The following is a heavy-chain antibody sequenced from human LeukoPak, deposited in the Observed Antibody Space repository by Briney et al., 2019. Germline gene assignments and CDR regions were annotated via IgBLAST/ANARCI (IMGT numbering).Heavy chain of an antibody. CDR1: GGSISGYY. CDR3: ARFLRGATNALEI. D-gene: IGHD1-26*01. J-gene: IGHJ3*02. Sequence: SETLSLTCTVSGGSISGYYWSWIRQPPGKGLEWIGYIYYSGSTNYNPSLKSRATISVDTSKNQFSLKLSSVTAADTAVYYCARFLRGATNALEIWGQGTMVTVSS. CDR2: IYYSGST. V-gene: IGHV4-59*01.